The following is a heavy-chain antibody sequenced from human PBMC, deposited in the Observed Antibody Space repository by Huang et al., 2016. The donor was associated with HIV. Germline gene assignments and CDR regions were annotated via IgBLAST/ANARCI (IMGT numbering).Heavy chain of an antibody. V-gene: IGHV2-5*02. J-gene: IGHJ4*02. CDR1: GFSLTSSGVA. Sequence: QITLKESGPTLVKPTQTLTLTCTFSGFSLTSSGVAVGWIRQPPGKALDWLALIYWDNEERFSPSLKTRLTITKDTPKNEVVLTMTNMDPVDTATYYCVHRLRYGKWYVDYWGQGVLVTVSS. CDR2: IYWDNEE. D-gene: IGHD6-13*01. CDR3: VHRLRYGKWYVDY.